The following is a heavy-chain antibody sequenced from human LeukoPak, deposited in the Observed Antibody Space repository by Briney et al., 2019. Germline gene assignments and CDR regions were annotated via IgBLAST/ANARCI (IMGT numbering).Heavy chain of an antibody. CDR1: VYTFTGYY. D-gene: IGHD6-13*01. CDR2: INPNSGGT. CDR3: AREGIAAAGTSDY. J-gene: IGHJ4*02. V-gene: IGHV1-2*02. Sequence: ASVKVSCKASVYTFTGYYMHWVRQAPGQGLEWMGWINPNSGGTNYAQKFQGRVTMTRDTSISTAYMELSRLRSDDTAVYYCAREGIAAAGTSDYWGQGTLVTVSS.